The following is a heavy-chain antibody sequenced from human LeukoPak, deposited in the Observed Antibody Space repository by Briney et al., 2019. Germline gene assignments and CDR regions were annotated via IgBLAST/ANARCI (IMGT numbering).Heavy chain of an antibody. V-gene: IGHV4-59*01. CDR1: GGSISSYY. J-gene: IGHJ4*02. CDR3: ARGSKAAPGTFDY. D-gene: IGHD6-13*01. Sequence: KPSETLSLTCTVSGGSISSYYWSWIRQPPGMGLEWIGYIYYTGSTDYNPSLKSRVAISVDTSKNQFSLKLSSVTAADTAVYYCARGSKAAPGTFDYWGQGTLVTVSS. CDR2: IYYTGST.